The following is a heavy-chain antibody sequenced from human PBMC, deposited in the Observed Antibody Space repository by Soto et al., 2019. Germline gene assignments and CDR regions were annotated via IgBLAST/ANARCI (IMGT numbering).Heavy chain of an antibody. V-gene: IGHV4-59*01. Sequence: SETLSLTCTVSGGSISPYYWSWIRQPPGKGLEWIGYTYYSWTTSYIPSLKSRATMSVDTSSNQFSLKLTSVTAADTAVYYCARSLYYYDSSGYSFDYWGQGTPVTVSS. D-gene: IGHD3-22*01. CDR1: GGSISPYY. J-gene: IGHJ4*02. CDR2: TYYSWTT. CDR3: ARSLYYYDSSGYSFDY.